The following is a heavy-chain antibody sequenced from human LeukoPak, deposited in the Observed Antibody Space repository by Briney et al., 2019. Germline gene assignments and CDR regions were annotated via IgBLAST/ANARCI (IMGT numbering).Heavy chain of an antibody. CDR3: ARERMVRYVVPAVMGVGINFHYYGLDV. CDR1: GFTFSSYG. D-gene: IGHD2-2*01. CDR2: IWYDGSNK. V-gene: IGHV3-33*08. J-gene: IGHJ6*02. Sequence: GRSLRLSCAASGFTFSSYGMQWVRQAPGKGLEWVAYIWYDGSNKYFADSVKGRFTISRDNSKNTPYLKMNSLRAEDTAKYYCARERMVRYVVPAVMGVGINFHYYGLDVWGQGTTVTVSS.